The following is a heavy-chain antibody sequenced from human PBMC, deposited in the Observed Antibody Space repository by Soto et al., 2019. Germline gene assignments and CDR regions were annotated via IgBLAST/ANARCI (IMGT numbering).Heavy chain of an antibody. D-gene: IGHD1-26*01. J-gene: IGHJ3*02. CDR1: GFTFSSYG. V-gene: IGHV3-33*01. Sequence: QVQLVESGGGVVQPGRSLRLSCAASGFTFSSYGMHWVRQAPGKGLEWVAVIWNDGSNKYYADSVKGRFTISRDNSKNTLYLQMNSLRAEDTAVYYCATVYGGNYWAFDIWGQGTMVTVSS. CDR2: IWNDGSNK. CDR3: ATVYGGNYWAFDI.